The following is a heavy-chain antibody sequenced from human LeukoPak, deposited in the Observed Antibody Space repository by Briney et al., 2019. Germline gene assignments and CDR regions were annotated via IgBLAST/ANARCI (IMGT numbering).Heavy chain of an antibody. CDR2: INAGNGNT. CDR3: AKDEKGYYHDTSGYPDAFDI. CDR1: GYDFTSYA. V-gene: IGHV1-3*01. Sequence: ASVKVSCKASGYDFTSYAMHWVRQAPGQRLEWMGWINAGNGNTKYSQKFQDRVTVTRDTSTSTAYMELTSLRCEDTAVYYCAKDEKGYYHDTSGYPDAFDIWGQGTMVTVSS. D-gene: IGHD3-22*01. J-gene: IGHJ3*02.